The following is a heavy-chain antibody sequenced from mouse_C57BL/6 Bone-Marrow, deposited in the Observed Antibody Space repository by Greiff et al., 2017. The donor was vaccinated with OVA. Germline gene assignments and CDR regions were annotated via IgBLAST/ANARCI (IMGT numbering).Heavy chain of an antibody. CDR2: ISSGGSYT. J-gene: IGHJ2*01. V-gene: IGHV5-6*01. Sequence: EVKLMESGGDLVKPGGSLKLSCAASGFTFSSYGMSWVRQTPDKRLEWVATISSGGSYTYYPYSVKGRFTISRDKAKNTLYLQMSSLKSEHTSMYYGARQTYGSSYGYWGQGTTLTVSS. CDR1: GFTFSSYG. D-gene: IGHD1-1*01. CDR3: ARQTYGSSYGY.